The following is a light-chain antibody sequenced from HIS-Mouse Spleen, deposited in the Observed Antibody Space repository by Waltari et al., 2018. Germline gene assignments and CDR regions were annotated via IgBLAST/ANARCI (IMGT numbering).Light chain of an antibody. J-gene: IGLJ2*01. CDR3: YSTDSSGNHRV. Sequence: SYELTQPPSVSVSPGQTARIPCSGDALPKKYAYWYQQKSGQAPVLVIYEDSKRPSGSPERFSGSSSGTMATLTISGAQVEDEADYYCYSTDSSGNHRVFGGGTKLTVL. CDR2: EDS. V-gene: IGLV3-10*01. CDR1: ALPKKY.